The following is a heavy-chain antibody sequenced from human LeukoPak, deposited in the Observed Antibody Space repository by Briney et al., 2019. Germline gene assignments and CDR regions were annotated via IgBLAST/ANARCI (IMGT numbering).Heavy chain of an antibody. CDR1: GFTVSSNY. Sequence: GGSLRLSCAASGFTVSSNYMSWVRQAPGKGLEWASVIYSGGSTYYADSVKGRFTISRDNSKNTLYLQMNSLRAEDTAVYYCARARYYYGSGSYYRSAFFDYWGQGTLVTVSP. CDR2: IYSGGST. CDR3: ARARYYYGSGSYYRSAFFDY. J-gene: IGHJ4*02. V-gene: IGHV3-53*01. D-gene: IGHD3-10*01.